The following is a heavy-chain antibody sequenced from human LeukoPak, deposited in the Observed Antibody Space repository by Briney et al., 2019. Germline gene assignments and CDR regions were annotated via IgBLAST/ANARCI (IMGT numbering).Heavy chain of an antibody. Sequence: GGSLRLSCAASGFTFSSYGMSWVRQAPGKGLEWVSAISGSGGSTYYADSVKGRFTISRDNAKNSLYLQMNSLRAEDTAVYYCAKNSGYYFPYYYYYMDVWGKGTTVTISS. J-gene: IGHJ6*03. CDR3: AKNSGYYFPYYYYYMDV. CDR1: GFTFSSYG. V-gene: IGHV3-23*01. CDR2: ISGSGGST. D-gene: IGHD3-22*01.